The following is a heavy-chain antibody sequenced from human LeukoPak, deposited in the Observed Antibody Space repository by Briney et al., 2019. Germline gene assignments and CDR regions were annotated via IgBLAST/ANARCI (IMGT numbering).Heavy chain of an antibody. D-gene: IGHD3-9*01. Sequence: GGSLRLSCAASGFTFSNAWMSWVRQAPGKGLEWVGRIKSKTEGVTTDYAAPVKGRFTISRDDSENTLYLQMNSLKTEDTAVYYCTRDLGYGVLTAYYETFDVWGQGTMVTVSS. CDR3: TRDLGYGVLTAYYETFDV. V-gene: IGHV3-15*01. CDR1: GFTFSNAW. J-gene: IGHJ3*01. CDR2: IKSKTEGVTT.